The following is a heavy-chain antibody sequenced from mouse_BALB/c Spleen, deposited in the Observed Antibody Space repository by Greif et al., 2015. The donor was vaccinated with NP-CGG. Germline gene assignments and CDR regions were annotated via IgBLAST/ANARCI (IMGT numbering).Heavy chain of an antibody. CDR2: IYPGDGDT. J-gene: IGHJ4*01. V-gene: IGHV1-87*01. CDR1: GYTFTSYW. CDR3: ARGGYAMDY. Sequence: QVQLKESGAELARPGASVKLSCKASGYTFTSYWMQWVKQRPGQGLEWIGAIYPGDGDTRYTQKFKGKATLTADKSSSTAYMQLSSLASEDSAVYYCARGGYAMDYWGQGTSVTVSS.